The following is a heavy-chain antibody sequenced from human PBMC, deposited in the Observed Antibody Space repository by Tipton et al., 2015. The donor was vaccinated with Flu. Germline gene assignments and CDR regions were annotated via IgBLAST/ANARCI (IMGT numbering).Heavy chain of an antibody. Sequence: QSEAEVKKPGASVKVSCKASGYTFTSYDINWVRQATGQGLEWMGWMNPNSGNTGYAQKFQGRVAMTRNTSISTAYMELSSLRSEDTAVYYCASGSGWFNGYYYYGMDVWGQGTTVTVSS. J-gene: IGHJ6*02. D-gene: IGHD6-19*01. CDR1: GYTFTSYD. V-gene: IGHV1-8*01. CDR3: ASGSGWFNGYYYYGMDV. CDR2: MNPNSGNT.